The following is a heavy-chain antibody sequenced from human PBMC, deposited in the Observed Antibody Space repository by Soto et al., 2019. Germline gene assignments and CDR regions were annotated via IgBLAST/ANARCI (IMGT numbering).Heavy chain of an antibody. J-gene: IGHJ4*02. CDR3: ARGPAEYSGYVAPDY. V-gene: IGHV1-69*01. CDR2: IIPIFGTA. Sequence: LVKVYWKAAGDAFSSYVMRWGRMETGKGLEWMGGIIPIFGTANYAQKFQGSVTITADASTSTAYMELNSLRPEDTAMYYCARGPAEYSGYVAPDYWGQRTLVTVSS. D-gene: IGHD5-12*01. CDR1: GDAFSSYV.